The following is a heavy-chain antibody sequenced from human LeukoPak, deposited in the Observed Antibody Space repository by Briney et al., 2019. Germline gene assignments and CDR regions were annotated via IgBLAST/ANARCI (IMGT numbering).Heavy chain of an antibody. CDR1: GGSISSSSYY. CDR3: ARERGSSGPMFYFDY. Sequence: SETLSLTCTVSGGSISSSSYYWGWIRQPPGKGLEWIGSIYYSGSTYYNPSLKSRVTISVDTSKNQFSLKLSSVTAADTAVYYCARERGSSGPMFYFDYWGQGTLVTVSS. CDR2: IYYSGST. V-gene: IGHV4-39*07. J-gene: IGHJ4*02. D-gene: IGHD6-19*01.